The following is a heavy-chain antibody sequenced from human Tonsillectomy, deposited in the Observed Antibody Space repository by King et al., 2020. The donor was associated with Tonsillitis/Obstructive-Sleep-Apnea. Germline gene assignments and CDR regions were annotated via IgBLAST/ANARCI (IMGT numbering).Heavy chain of an antibody. J-gene: IGHJ4*02. CDR3: ARDLTTLTTVPAY. D-gene: IGHD4-11*01. CDR2: IKQDGSER. CDR1: GFTFSNYW. V-gene: IGHV3-7*01. Sequence: VQLVESGGGLVQPGGSLRLSCATSGFTFSNYWLSWVRQAPGKGLEWVANIKQDGSERYYVDSVKGRFTISRDSAKNSLYLQMNTLRAEDTAVYYCARDLTTLTTVPAYWGQGTLVTVSS.